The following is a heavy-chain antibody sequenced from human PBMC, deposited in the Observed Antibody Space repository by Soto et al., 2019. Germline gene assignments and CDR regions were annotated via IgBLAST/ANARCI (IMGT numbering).Heavy chain of an antibody. CDR3: ARDKERLKLGGNYYYILDV. CDR1: GGTFSTSA. D-gene: IGHD1-1*01. V-gene: IGHV1-69*12. J-gene: IGHJ6*02. CDR2: IMPVFPTP. Sequence: QVQLVQSGAEVKKPGSSVKVSCKASGGTFSTSAISWVRQAPGQGLEWVGGIMPVFPTPDYAQKFQGRVIITADESTTTAYLELTSLRADDTAVYYCARDKERLKLGGNYYYILDVWGQGTAITVSS.